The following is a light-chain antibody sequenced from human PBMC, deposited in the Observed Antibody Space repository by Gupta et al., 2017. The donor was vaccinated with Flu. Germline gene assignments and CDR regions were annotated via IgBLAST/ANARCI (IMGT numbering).Light chain of an antibody. CDR2: NVK. J-gene: IGLJ3*02. Sequence: GSSSSVGDYNDHYGHQQLPSQAPVIIIYNVKKRAAWVLDCLSGGKSGITASLTFAGIQAEDEADYYCSSYESRNDWVFGGGTKLTVL. CDR1: SSSVGDYND. V-gene: IGLV2-8*01. CDR3: SSYESRNDWV.